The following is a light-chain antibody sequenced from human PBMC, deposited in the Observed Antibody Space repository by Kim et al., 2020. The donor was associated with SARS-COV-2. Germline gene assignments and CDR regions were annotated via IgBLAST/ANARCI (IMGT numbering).Light chain of an antibody. Sequence: GQSITISCTGGNSDIGKYNTVAWHQQHPGKTPKLILFHVSSCPSWISNRFSGSKSGNTASLTISGLQPDDEADYYCSSYISSTSLVFGGGTKVTVL. V-gene: IGLV2-14*03. J-gene: IGLJ2*01. CDR3: SSYISSTSLV. CDR1: NSDIGKYNT. CDR2: HVS.